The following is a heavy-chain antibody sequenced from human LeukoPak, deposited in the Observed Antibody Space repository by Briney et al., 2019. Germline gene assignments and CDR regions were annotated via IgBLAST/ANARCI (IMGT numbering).Heavy chain of an antibody. CDR3: ARVYGDSSSSYYYYYYYMDV. J-gene: IGHJ6*03. V-gene: IGHV1-46*01. CDR2: INPSGGST. CDR1: GYSFTIYY. Sequence: GASVKVSCKASGYSFTIYYIHWVRQAPGQGLEWMGLINPSGGSTNYAQKFQGRVTMTRDTSTSTVYMELSSLRSEDTAVYYCARVYGDSSSSYYYYYYYMDVWGKGTTVTVSS. D-gene: IGHD6-6*01.